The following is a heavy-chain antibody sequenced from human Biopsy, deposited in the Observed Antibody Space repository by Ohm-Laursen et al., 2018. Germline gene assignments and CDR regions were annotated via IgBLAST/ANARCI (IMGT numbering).Heavy chain of an antibody. CDR3: AKGALTAQTYYYGMDA. V-gene: IGHV1-69*13. CDR2: IVPFFGTE. J-gene: IGHJ6*02. D-gene: IGHD2-21*02. Sequence: TVKVSCKGSGGNFGSYTISWVRQAPGQGLEWMGGIVPFFGTEEYAQKYQDRVTITADESTDTVYMELRSLRSEDTAVYYCAKGALTAQTYYYGMDAWGQGTTVSVSS. CDR1: GGNFGSYT.